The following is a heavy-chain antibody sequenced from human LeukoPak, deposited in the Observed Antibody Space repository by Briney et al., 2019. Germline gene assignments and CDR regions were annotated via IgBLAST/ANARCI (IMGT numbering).Heavy chain of an antibody. D-gene: IGHD3-10*01. V-gene: IGHV3-9*01. J-gene: IGHJ6*02. CDR3: AKDVASYYGSGSYYPPHYYYGMDV. Sequence: GRSLRLSCAASGFTFDDYAMHWVRQAPGKGLEWVSGISWNSGSIGYADSVKGRFTISRDNAKNSLYLQMNSLRAEDTALYYCAKDVASYYGSGSYYPPHYYYGMDVWGQGTTVTVSS. CDR1: GFTFDDYA. CDR2: ISWNSGSI.